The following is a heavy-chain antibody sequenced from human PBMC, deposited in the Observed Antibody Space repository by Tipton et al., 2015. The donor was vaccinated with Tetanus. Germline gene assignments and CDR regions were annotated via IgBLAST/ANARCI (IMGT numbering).Heavy chain of an antibody. J-gene: IGHJ6*02. V-gene: IGHV3-23*01. CDR1: DLTFDLTFEKYA. Sequence: SLRLSCTASDLTFDLTFEKYAMNWVRQAPGKGLEWVSGISGLGRTTDYADSVKGRFTVSRDNSKNSLSLQMNSLRAEDTAVYYCARYLFAYGMDVWGQGTTVTVSS. CDR3: ARYLFAYGMDV. CDR2: ISGLGRTT. D-gene: IGHD2-15*01.